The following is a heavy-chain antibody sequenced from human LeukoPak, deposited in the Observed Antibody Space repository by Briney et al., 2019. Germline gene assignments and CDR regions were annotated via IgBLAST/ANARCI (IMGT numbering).Heavy chain of an antibody. CDR2: IWYGGSNK. Sequence: GRSLRLSCAASGFTFSSYGMHWVRQAPGKGLEWVAVIWYGGSNKYYADSVKGRFTISRDNAKNSLYLQMNSLRAEDTALYHCARGAPARYYYDSSGHYYFDYWGQGTLVTVSS. V-gene: IGHV3-33*08. CDR3: ARGAPARYYYDSSGHYYFDY. J-gene: IGHJ4*02. D-gene: IGHD3-22*01. CDR1: GFTFSSYG.